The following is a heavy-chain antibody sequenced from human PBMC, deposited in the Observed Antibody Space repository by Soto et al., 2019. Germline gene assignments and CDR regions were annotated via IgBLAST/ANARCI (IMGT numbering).Heavy chain of an antibody. Sequence: QVQLQQWGAGLLKPSETLSLTCAVYGGSFSGYYWSWIRQPPGTGLEWMGEPNHSGSTNYNPSLKGRVTISVDTSKNHFSLKLTSVTAADTAVYYCARDKITVLFDDWGQGTLVTVSS. CDR3: ARDKITVLFDD. V-gene: IGHV4-34*01. D-gene: IGHD3-10*01. CDR1: GGSFSGYY. CDR2: PNHSGST. J-gene: IGHJ4*02.